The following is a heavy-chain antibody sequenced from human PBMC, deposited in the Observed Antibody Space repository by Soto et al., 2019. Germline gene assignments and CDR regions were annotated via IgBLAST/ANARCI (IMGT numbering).Heavy chain of an antibody. CDR2: INHSGST. CDR3: ARASWYCSSTSCYEVRFYYYGMDV. V-gene: IGHV4-34*01. Sequence: SETLSLTCAVYGGSFSGYYWSWIRQPPGKGLEWIGEINHSGSTNYNPSLKSRVTISVDTSKNQFSLKLSSVTAADTAVYYCARASWYCSSTSCYEVRFYYYGMDVWGQGTTVTVSS. D-gene: IGHD2-2*01. J-gene: IGHJ6*02. CDR1: GGSFSGYY.